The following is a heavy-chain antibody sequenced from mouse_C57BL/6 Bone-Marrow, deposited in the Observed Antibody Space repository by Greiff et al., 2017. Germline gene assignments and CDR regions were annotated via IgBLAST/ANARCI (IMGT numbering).Heavy chain of an antibody. D-gene: IGHD1-1*01. CDR2: IDPSDSYT. CDR1: GYTFTSYW. J-gene: IGHJ1*03. V-gene: IGHV1-69*01. Sequence: QVQLQQSGAELVMPGASVKLSCKASGYTFTSYWMHWVKQRPGQGLEWIGEIDPSDSYTNYNQQFKGKSTLTVDKSSSTAYMQLSSLTSEYSAVYYCARYYDGSRGVYWYFDVWGTGTTVTVSS. CDR3: ARYYDGSRGVYWYFDV.